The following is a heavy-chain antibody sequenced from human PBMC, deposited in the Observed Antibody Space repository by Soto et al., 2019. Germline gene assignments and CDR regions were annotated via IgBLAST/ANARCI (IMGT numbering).Heavy chain of an antibody. CDR3: ARHFVAVVIKGWGY. CDR1: GGSIDRSNYY. V-gene: IGHV4-39*01. D-gene: IGHD3-10*01. CDR2: TYYNGNA. Sequence: LSLTCNVSGGSIDRSNYYWDWLRQPPGKGLEWIGTTYYNGNAYYNPSLRSRVSMSVDTSKNQFSLKLISVTAADTAVYYCARHFVAVVIKGWGYWGQGKLVTVSS. J-gene: IGHJ4*02.